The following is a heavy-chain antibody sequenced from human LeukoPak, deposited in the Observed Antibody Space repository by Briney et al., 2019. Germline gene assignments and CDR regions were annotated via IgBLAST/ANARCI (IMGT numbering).Heavy chain of an antibody. D-gene: IGHD5-24*01. CDR1: GVSIRSSSYF. V-gene: IGHV4-39*01. CDR3: ARPVEMSAYFQH. Sequence: SETLSLTCTVSGVSIRSSSYFWGWIRQPPGKGLEWIGSIYYTGSTHNNPSLKSRVTLSVDTSKNQFSLKLSSVTAADTAVYFCARPVEMSAYFQHWGQGTLVSVSS. J-gene: IGHJ1*01. CDR2: IYYTGST.